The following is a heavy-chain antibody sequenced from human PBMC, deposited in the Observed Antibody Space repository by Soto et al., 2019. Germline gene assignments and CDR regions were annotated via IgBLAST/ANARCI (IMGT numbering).Heavy chain of an antibody. CDR2: IWYDGSNK. V-gene: IGHV3-33*01. Sequence: QVQLVESGGVVVQPGRSLRLSCAASGFTFSSYGMHWVRQAPGKGLEWVAVIWYDGSNKYYADSVKGRFTISRDNSKNTLYLQMNSLRAEDTAVYYCAVICISVLCAFDIWGQGTMVTVSS. CDR3: AVICISVLCAFDI. D-gene: IGHD2-15*01. CDR1: GFTFSSYG. J-gene: IGHJ3*02.